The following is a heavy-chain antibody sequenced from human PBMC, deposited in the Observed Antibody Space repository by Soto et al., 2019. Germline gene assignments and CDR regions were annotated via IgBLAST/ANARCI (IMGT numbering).Heavy chain of an antibody. CDR3: AIYDRSGSRGFQH. CDR1: GGSISSGGYY. CDR2: IYYSGST. J-gene: IGHJ1*01. Sequence: QVQLQESGPGLVKPSQTLSLTCTVSGGSISSGGYYWSWIRQHPGKGLEWIGYIYYSGSTYYNPSLKSRVTISVDTSKNQSSLKLSSVTAADTAVYYCAIYDRSGSRGFQHWGQGTLVTVSS. D-gene: IGHD3-22*01. V-gene: IGHV4-31*03.